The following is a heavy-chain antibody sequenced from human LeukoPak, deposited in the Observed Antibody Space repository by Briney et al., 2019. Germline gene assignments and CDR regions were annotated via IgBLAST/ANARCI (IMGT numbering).Heavy chain of an antibody. CDR3: ARDRDGPYYFDY. CDR2: INAGNGNT. D-gene: IGHD5-24*01. V-gene: IGHV1-3*01. Sequence: ASVKVSCKASGYTFTSFAIHWVRQAPGQRLEWMGWINAGNGNTKYSQKFQGRVTISRDTSASTAYMELSSLRSEDTAVYYCARDRDGPYYFDYWGQGTLVTVSS. CDR1: GYTFTSFA. J-gene: IGHJ4*02.